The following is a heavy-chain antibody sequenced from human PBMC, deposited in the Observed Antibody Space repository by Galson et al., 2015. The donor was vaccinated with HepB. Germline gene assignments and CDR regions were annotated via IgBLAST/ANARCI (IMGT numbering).Heavy chain of an antibody. J-gene: IGHJ6*02. CDR3: ARGGYSRNGLDV. V-gene: IGHV3-11*01. Sequence: SLRLSCAASGFRFSDYYMTWIRQAPGKGLEWVSYISSSGDTTYYVDSVKGRFTISRDNAKNSLGLQMNSLRAEDTAVYYCARGGYSRNGLDVWGQGTTVTVSS. D-gene: IGHD6-13*01. CDR1: GFRFSDYY. CDR2: ISSSGDTT.